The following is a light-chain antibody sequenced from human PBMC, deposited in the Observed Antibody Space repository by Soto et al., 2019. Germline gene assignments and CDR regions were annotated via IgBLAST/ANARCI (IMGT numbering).Light chain of an antibody. Sequence: DIQITQAPSTRSGSVGDRVTITCRASQTISSWLAWYQQKPGKAPKLLIYKASTLKSGVPSRFSGSGSATEFTLTISSLQPDDFAAYYCQHYNSYSEAFGQGTKVDIK. CDR2: KAS. CDR1: QTISSW. V-gene: IGKV1-5*03. J-gene: IGKJ1*01. CDR3: QHYNSYSEA.